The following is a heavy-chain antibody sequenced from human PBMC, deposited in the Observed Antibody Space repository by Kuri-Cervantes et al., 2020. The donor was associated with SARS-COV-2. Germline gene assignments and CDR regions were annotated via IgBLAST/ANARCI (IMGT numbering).Heavy chain of an antibody. Sequence: SETLSLTCTVSGGSISSYYWSWIRQPPGKGLEWIGYIYYSGSTNYNPSLKSRVTISVDTSKNQFSLKLSSVTAADTAVYYCAREGGHSSGWMSHFDYWGQGTLVTVSS. J-gene: IGHJ4*02. V-gene: IGHV4-59*01. CDR3: AREGGHSSGWMSHFDY. CDR2: IYYSGST. D-gene: IGHD6-19*01. CDR1: GGSISSYY.